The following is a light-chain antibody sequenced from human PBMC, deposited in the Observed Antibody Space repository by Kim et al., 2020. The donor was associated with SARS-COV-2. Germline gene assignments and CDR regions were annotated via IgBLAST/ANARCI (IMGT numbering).Light chain of an antibody. Sequence: TGERATRSCRASLSVSSNLAWYQQKSGQAPRLLIYGASTRATGVPARFSGSGSGTDFSLTISSVQSEDFAVYYCQQYNYWPEYTFGQGTKLEI. CDR1: LSVSSN. J-gene: IGKJ2*01. CDR2: GAS. V-gene: IGKV3-15*01. CDR3: QQYNYWPEYT.